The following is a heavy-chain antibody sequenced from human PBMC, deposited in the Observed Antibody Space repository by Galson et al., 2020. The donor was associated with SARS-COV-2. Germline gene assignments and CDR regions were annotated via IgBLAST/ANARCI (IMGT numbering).Heavy chain of an antibody. CDR1: GGSISRDY. CDR2: IYYSGST. J-gene: IGHJ6*03. CDR3: AREIVGVAGSSYYYYYMDV. D-gene: IGHD3-10*01. V-gene: IGHV4-59*12. Sequence: SETLSLTCFVSGGSISRDYWSWVRQPPGKGLEWIGHIYYSGSTKYNPSLKSRVTISVDTSKTQFSLILNSVTAADTAAYFCAREIVGVAGSSYYYYYMDVWGKGTTVTVSS.